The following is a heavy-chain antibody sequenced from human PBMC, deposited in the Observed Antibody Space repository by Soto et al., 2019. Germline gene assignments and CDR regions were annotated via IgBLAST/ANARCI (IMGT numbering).Heavy chain of an antibody. J-gene: IGHJ3*02. D-gene: IGHD4-4*01. Sequence: ASVKVSCKASGYTFTSYGISWVRQAPGQGLEWMGWISAYNGNTNYAQKLQGRVTMTTDTSTSTAYMELRSLRSDDTAVYYCARDARLQYGASAFDIWGQGTMVTVSS. CDR3: ARDARLQYGASAFDI. CDR2: ISAYNGNT. V-gene: IGHV1-18*01. CDR1: GYTFTSYG.